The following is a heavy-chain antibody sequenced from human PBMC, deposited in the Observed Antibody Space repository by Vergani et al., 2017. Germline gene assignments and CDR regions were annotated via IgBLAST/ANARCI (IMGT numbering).Heavy chain of an antibody. Sequence: EVQLVQSGAEVKKPGESLKISCKGSGYSFTSYWIGWVRQMPGKGLEWMGIIYPGDSDTRYSPSFQCQVTISADKSISTAYLQWSSLKASDTAMYYCARRSRGIAAAGTHSNAFDIWGQGTMVTVSS. D-gene: IGHD6-13*01. CDR3: ARRSRGIAAAGTHSNAFDI. CDR2: IYPGDSDT. J-gene: IGHJ3*02. CDR1: GYSFTSYW. V-gene: IGHV5-51*03.